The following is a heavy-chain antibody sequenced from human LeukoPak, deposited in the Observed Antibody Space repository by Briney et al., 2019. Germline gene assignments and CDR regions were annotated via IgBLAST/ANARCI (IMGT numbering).Heavy chain of an antibody. J-gene: IGHJ3*02. CDR2: ISYDGTKR. D-gene: IGHD3-10*01. CDR1: GFIFSSFA. CDR3: AKDLFGYGSGSYGAFDI. V-gene: IGHV3-30-3*01. Sequence: GGSLRLSCAASGFIFSSFAMHWVRQAPGKRLEWVAIISYDGTKRYYADSVKGRFTISRDNSKNTLYLQMNSLRAEDTAVYYCAKDLFGYGSGSYGAFDIWGQGTMVTVSS.